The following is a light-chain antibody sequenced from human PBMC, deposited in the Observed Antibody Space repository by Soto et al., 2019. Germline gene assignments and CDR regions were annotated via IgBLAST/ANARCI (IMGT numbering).Light chain of an antibody. J-gene: IGLJ1*01. Sequence: VLTQPPSVSGAPGQRVTISCTGSSSNIGAGYDVQWYQQLPGTAPKLLMYGNSNRPSGVPDRFSGSKSGTSASLAITGLQAEDEADYYCQSYDSSLTALYVFGIGTKVTVL. CDR2: GNS. CDR1: SSNIGAGYD. V-gene: IGLV1-40*01. CDR3: QSYDSSLTALYV.